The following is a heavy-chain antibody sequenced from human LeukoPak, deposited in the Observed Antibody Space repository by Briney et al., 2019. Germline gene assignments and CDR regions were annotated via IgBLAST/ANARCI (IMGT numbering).Heavy chain of an antibody. Sequence: PGRSLRLSCAASGFTFRSYGMHCVRQAPGKGLEWVAVISYDGTNKYFADSVKGRFTISRDNSKNTLYLQMNSLRAEDTAVYYCAKEDYRRSSLDYWGQGTLVTVSS. CDR2: ISYDGTNK. D-gene: IGHD6-6*01. CDR1: GFTFRSYG. J-gene: IGHJ4*02. V-gene: IGHV3-30*18. CDR3: AKEDYRRSSLDY.